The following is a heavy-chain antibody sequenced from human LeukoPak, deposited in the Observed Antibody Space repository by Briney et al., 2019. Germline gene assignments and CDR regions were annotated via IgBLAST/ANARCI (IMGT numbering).Heavy chain of an antibody. V-gene: IGHV1-69*05. J-gene: IGHJ4*02. CDR2: IIPIFGTA. CDR1: GGTFSSYA. Sequence: ASVKVSCKASGGTFSSYAIIWVRQAPGQGLEWMGGIIPIFGTANYAQKFQGRVTITTDESTSTAYMELSSLRSEDTAVYYCARGESSGYFIFDYWGQGTLVTVSS. CDR3: ARGESSGYFIFDY. D-gene: IGHD3-22*01.